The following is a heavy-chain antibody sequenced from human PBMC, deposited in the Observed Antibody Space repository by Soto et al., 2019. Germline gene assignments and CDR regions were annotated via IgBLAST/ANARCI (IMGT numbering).Heavy chain of an antibody. CDR2: VSGSGGST. D-gene: IGHD2-2*01. V-gene: IGHV3-23*01. Sequence: EVQLLESGGGLVQPGGSLRLSCAASGFSFSNYAMSWVRQAPGKGLEWVSTVSGSGGSTNYADSLKGRFTISRDNSKNALYLQMNSLRVEDTAVYYCATSRGDYWGQGTLVTVSS. CDR1: GFSFSNYA. J-gene: IGHJ4*02. CDR3: ATSRGDY.